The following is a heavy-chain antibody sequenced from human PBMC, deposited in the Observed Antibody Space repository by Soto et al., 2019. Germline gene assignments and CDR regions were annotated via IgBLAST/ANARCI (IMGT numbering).Heavy chain of an antibody. J-gene: IGHJ5*02. CDR3: ARVGGSANWFAP. CDR2: IYYSGST. CDR1: GGSISSGGHY. V-gene: IGHV4-31*03. Sequence: SEALSLTCTVSGGSISSGGHYWSWIRQHPGKGLEWIGYIYYSGSTYYNPSLKSRVTISVDTSKNQFSLKLSSVTAADTAVCYCARVGGSANWFAPWGQGTLVTVSS. D-gene: IGHD3-16*01.